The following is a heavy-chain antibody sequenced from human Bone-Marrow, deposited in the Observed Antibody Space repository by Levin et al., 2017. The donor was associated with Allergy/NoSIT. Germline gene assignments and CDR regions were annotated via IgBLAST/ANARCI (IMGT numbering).Heavy chain of an antibody. CDR1: GGSISSGGYY. CDR2: NYYSGTK. CDR3: ARGADWNDEGYFFDS. Sequence: SETLSLTCSVSGGSISSGGYYWSWIRQLPGKGLEWIGYNYYSGTKYNNPSLNSRVTISVDTSKNQFSLTLTSVTAADTARYYCARGADWNDEGYFFDSWGQGIQVTVSS. V-gene: IGHV4-31*03. D-gene: IGHD1-1*01. J-gene: IGHJ4*01.